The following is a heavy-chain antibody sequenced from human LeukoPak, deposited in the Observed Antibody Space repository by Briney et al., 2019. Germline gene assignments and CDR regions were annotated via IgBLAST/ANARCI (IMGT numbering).Heavy chain of an antibody. J-gene: IGHJ4*02. CDR2: INHSGST. CDR1: GGSFSGYY. D-gene: IGHD6-13*01. Sequence: SEALSLTCAVYGGSFSGYYWSWIRQPPGKGLEWIGEINHSGSTNYSPSLKSRVTISVDTSKNQFSLKLSSVTAADTAVYYCARSIAAAGKKYYFDYWGQGTLVTVSS. CDR3: ARSIAAAGKKYYFDY. V-gene: IGHV4-34*01.